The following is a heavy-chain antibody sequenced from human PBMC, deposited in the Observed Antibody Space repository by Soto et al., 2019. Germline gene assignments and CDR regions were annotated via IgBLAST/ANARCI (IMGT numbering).Heavy chain of an antibody. CDR1: GGSISSYY. D-gene: IGHD3-22*01. V-gene: IGHV4-4*07. CDR2: IYTSGST. Sequence: QVQLQESGPGLVKPSETLSLTCTVSGGSISSYYWSWIRQPAGKGLEWIGRIYTSGSTNYNPSLKSRVTMSVDTSKNQFSLKLSSVTAADTAVYYCARFRMYYYDSSGYGFDAFDIWGQGTMVTVSS. CDR3: ARFRMYYYDSSGYGFDAFDI. J-gene: IGHJ3*02.